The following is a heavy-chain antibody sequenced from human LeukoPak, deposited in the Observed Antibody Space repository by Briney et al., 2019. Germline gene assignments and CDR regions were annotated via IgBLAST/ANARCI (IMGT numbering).Heavy chain of an antibody. CDR3: ASYRPITMVRGVIADY. CDR1: GFTFSDYY. Sequence: GGSLRLSCAASGFTFSDYYMSWIRQAPGEGLEWVSYISSSGSTIYYADSVKGRFTISRDNAKNSLYLQMNSLRAEDTAVYYCASYRPITMVRGVIADYWGQGTLVTVSS. V-gene: IGHV3-11*01. J-gene: IGHJ4*02. CDR2: ISSSGSTI. D-gene: IGHD3-10*01.